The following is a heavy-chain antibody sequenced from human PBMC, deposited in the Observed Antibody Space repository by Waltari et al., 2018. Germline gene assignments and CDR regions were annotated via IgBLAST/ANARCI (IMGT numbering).Heavy chain of an antibody. D-gene: IGHD6-13*01. J-gene: IGHJ4*02. CDR2: IYSGGST. Sequence: EVQLVESGGGLIQPGGSLRLSCPASGFTVSSNYMSWVRQAPGKGLEWVSVIYSGGSTYYADSVKGRFTISRDNSKNTLYLQMNSLRAEDTAVYYCARVSAAADPFLSYWGQGTLVTVSS. CDR1: GFTVSSNY. V-gene: IGHV3-53*01. CDR3: ARVSAAADPFLSY.